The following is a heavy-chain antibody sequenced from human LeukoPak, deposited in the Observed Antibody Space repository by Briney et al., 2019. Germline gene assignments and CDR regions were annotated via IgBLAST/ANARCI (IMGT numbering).Heavy chain of an antibody. V-gene: IGHV4-59*01. CDR1: GGSISSYY. Sequence: PSETLSLTCTVSGGSISSYYWSWIRQPPGKGLEWIGYIYYSGSTNYNPSRKSRVTISVDTSKNQFSLKLSSVTAADTAVYYCARGRGPYYDSSGYYRDAFDIWGQGTMVTVSS. CDR3: ARGRGPYYDSSGYYRDAFDI. D-gene: IGHD3-22*01. CDR2: IYYSGST. J-gene: IGHJ3*02.